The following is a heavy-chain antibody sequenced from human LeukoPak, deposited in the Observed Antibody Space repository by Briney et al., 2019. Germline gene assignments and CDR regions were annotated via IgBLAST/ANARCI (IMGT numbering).Heavy chain of an antibody. CDR2: ISYDGSNK. CDR1: GFTFSSYA. D-gene: IGHD3-10*01. V-gene: IGHV3-30-3*01. Sequence: GRSLRLSCAASGFTFSSYAMHWVRQAPGKGLEWVAVISYDGSNKYYADSVKGRFTISRDNSKNTLYLQMNSLRAEDTAVDYCARGPTHVFLRFGELLFDYWGQGTLVTVPS. CDR3: ARGPTHVFLRFGELLFDY. J-gene: IGHJ4*02.